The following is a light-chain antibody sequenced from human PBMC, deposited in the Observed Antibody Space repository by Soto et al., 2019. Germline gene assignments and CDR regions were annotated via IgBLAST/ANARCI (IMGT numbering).Light chain of an antibody. V-gene: IGLV7-43*01. CDR1: TGAVTSGHY. CDR3: LLYYGGARM. CDR2: STS. Sequence: QAVVTQEPSLTVSPGGTVTLTCASNTGAVTSGHYPNWFQQKPGQAARSLIYSTSNKQSWTPVRFSGSLLGGKAALTLSGAQLEDEAEYYCLLYYGGARMFGGGTKLTVL. J-gene: IGLJ3*02.